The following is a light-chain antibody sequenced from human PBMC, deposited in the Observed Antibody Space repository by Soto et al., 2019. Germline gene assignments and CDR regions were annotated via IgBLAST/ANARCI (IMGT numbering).Light chain of an antibody. Sequence: QSVVTQPPSASGAHGQRVVISCSGSSPNVGRNYVYWYHQVPGTGPKLLIYGNNQRPSGVPDRFSGSKSGSSGPLAISGLASEDEGDYFCAAWDDSLSVRVFGGGTKHTLL. CDR1: SPNVGRNY. J-gene: IGLJ3*02. CDR2: GNN. CDR3: AAWDDSLSVRV. V-gene: IGLV1-47*01.